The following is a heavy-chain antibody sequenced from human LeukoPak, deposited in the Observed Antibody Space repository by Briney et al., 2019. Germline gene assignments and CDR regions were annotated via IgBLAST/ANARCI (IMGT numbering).Heavy chain of an antibody. CDR3: ATTPRRYCSGGSCHPFYYFDS. V-gene: IGHV1-24*01. D-gene: IGHD2-15*01. J-gene: IGHJ4*02. CDR2: FDPEDAQA. CDR1: GYTPTELS. Sequence: ASVKVSCKVSGYTPTELSMHWVRQAPGKGLEWMGGFDPEDAQAIYAQKFQGRVTMTEDTSTDTAYMELSSLRSEDTAVYYCATTPRRYCSGGSCHPFYYFDSWAQGTLVTVSS.